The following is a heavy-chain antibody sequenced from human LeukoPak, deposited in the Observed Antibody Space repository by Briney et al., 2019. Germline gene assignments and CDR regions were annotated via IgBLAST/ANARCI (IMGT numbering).Heavy chain of an antibody. V-gene: IGHV3-7*03. CDR1: GFTFSSYW. CDR2: INHNGNVN. D-gene: IGHD3-16*01. Sequence: GSLSLSCAASGFTFSSYWMNWARQAPGKGLEWVASINHNGNVNYYVDSVKGRFTISRDNAKNSLYLQMSNLRAEDTAVYFCARGGGLDVWGQGATVTVPS. J-gene: IGHJ6*02. CDR3: ARGGGLDV.